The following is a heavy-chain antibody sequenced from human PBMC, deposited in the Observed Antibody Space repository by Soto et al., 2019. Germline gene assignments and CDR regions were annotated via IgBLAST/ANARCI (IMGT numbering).Heavy chain of an antibody. Sequence: SVKVSCKASGGTFSSYAISWVRQAPGLGLEWMGGIIPIFGTANYAQKFQGRVTITADESTSTAYMELSSLRSEDTAVYFCARSPAYSSGWYVDYWGQGTLVTVSS. CDR3: ARSPAYSSGWYVDY. CDR2: IIPIFGTA. V-gene: IGHV1-69*13. D-gene: IGHD6-19*01. CDR1: GGTFSSYA. J-gene: IGHJ4*02.